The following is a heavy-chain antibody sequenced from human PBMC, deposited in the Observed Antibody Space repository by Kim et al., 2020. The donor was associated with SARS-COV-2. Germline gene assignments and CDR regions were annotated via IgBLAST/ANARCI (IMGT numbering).Heavy chain of an antibody. CDR3: ARHGLPDRSSYSSGWYGLDY. J-gene: IGHJ4*02. V-gene: IGHV5-51*01. CDR1: GYSFTSYW. Sequence: GESLKISCKGSGYSFTSYWIGWVRQMPGKGLEWMGIIYPGDSDTRYSPSFQGQVTISADKSISTAYLQWSSLKASDTAMYYCARHGLPDRSSYSSGWYGLDYWGQGTLVTVSS. D-gene: IGHD6-19*01. CDR2: IYPGDSDT.